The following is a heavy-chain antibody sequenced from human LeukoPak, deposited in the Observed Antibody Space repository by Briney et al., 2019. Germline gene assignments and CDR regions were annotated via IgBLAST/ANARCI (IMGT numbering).Heavy chain of an antibody. CDR2: ISGSGGVT. Sequence: GGSLRLSCAASGFAFSSYAMNWVRQAPGQGLEWVSAISGSGGVTYYGDSVKGRFTISRDKNTLYLQMNSLRVEDTAVYYCATRGPDSSGYHDSHWGQGTLVTVSS. CDR1: GFAFSSYA. D-gene: IGHD3-22*01. CDR3: ATRGPDSSGYHDSH. J-gene: IGHJ4*02. V-gene: IGHV3-23*01.